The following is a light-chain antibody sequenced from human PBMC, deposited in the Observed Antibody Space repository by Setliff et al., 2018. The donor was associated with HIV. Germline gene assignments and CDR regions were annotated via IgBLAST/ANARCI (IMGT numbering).Light chain of an antibody. Sequence: SALAQPASVSGSPGQSITISCTGTSSDVGAYSLVSWYQQHPGKAPKLMIYEVSNRPSGVSNRFSASKSGNTASLTISGLQAEDEADYYCSSYRTGNTQVFGGGPKVTVL. CDR3: SSYRTGNTQV. CDR2: EVS. CDR1: SSDVGAYSL. J-gene: IGLJ3*02. V-gene: IGLV2-14*01.